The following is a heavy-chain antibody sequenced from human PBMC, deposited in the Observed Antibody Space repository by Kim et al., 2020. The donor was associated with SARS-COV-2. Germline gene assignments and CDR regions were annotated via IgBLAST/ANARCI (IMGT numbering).Heavy chain of an antibody. V-gene: IGHV3-21*01. J-gene: IGHJ3*02. D-gene: IGHD2-15*01. Sequence: GGSLRLSCAASGFTFSSYSMNWVRQAPGKGLEWVSSISSSSSYIYYADSVKGRFTISRDNAKNSLYLQMNSLRAEDTAVYYCAREGLGYCSGGSCYSADDAFDIWGHGTMVTVSS. CDR2: ISSSSSYI. CDR1: GFTFSSYS. CDR3: AREGLGYCSGGSCYSADDAFDI.